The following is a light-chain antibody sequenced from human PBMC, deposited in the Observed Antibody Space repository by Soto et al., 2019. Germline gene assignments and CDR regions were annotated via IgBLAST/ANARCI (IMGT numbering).Light chain of an antibody. CDR1: QSISNW. V-gene: IGKV1-5*01. CDR3: QQYHTYYT. J-gene: IGKJ2*01. CDR2: DAS. Sequence: DIQMTQSPSTLSASVGDRVTITCRASQSISNWLAWYQQKPGKAPKLLIYDASSLESGVPSRFSGSGSGTEFTLTISSLPPDDFATYFCQQYHTYYTFGQGTKLEI.